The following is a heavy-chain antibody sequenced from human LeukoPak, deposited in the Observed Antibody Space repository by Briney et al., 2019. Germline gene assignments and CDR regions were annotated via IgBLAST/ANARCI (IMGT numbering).Heavy chain of an antibody. CDR3: ARGPLDYGGNSRFDY. Sequence: KPSETLSLTCTVSGGSISSYYWSWIRQPAGKGLEWIGRIYASGSTNYNPSPKSRVTMSVDTSKNQFSLKLSSVTAADTAVYYCARGPLDYGGNSRFDYWGQGTLVTVSS. CDR1: GGSISSYY. J-gene: IGHJ4*02. D-gene: IGHD4-23*01. V-gene: IGHV4-4*07. CDR2: IYASGST.